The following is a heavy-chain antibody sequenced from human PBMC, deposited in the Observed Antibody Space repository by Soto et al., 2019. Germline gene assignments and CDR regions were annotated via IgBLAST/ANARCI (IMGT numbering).Heavy chain of an antibody. V-gene: IGHV1-8*01. CDR2: MNPNSGNT. Sequence: ASVKVSCTASGYTFTSSGINWVRQATGQENEWMGWMNPNSGNTGYAQKFQGRVTMTTNTSISTAYMDLSSMRSDNTALVFFGSGAKRTGWYTFYRQSNLTIDS. CDR1: GYTFTSSG. D-gene: IGHD6-19*01. CDR3: GSGAKRTGWYTFYRQSNLTIDS. J-gene: IGHJ5*01.